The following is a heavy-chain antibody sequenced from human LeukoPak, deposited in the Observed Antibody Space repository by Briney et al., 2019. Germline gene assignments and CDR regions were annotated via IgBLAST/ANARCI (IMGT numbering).Heavy chain of an antibody. J-gene: IGHJ4*02. CDR1: GYSISSGYY. Sequence: PSETLSLTCTVSGYSISSGYYWGWIRQPPGKGLEWIGSIYHSGSTYYNPSLKSRVTISVDTSKNQFSLKLSSVTAADTAVYYCARVGSSSWYGPFDYWGQGTLVTVSS. V-gene: IGHV4-38-2*02. D-gene: IGHD6-13*01. CDR3: ARVGSSSWYGPFDY. CDR2: IYHSGST.